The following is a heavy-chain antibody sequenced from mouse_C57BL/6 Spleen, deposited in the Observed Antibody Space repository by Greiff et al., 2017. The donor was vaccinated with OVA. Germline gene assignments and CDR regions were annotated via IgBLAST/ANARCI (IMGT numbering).Heavy chain of an antibody. J-gene: IGHJ4*01. Sequence: QVQLQQPGAELVKPGASVTLSCKASGYTFTSYWMHWVKQRPGQGLEWIGMIHPNSGSTNYNEKFKSKATLTVDKSSSTAYMQLSSLTSEDSAVYYCARKRDGYYVGYAMDYWGQGTSVTVSS. CDR1: GYTFTSYW. V-gene: IGHV1-64*01. D-gene: IGHD2-3*01. CDR3: ARKRDGYYVGYAMDY. CDR2: IHPNSGST.